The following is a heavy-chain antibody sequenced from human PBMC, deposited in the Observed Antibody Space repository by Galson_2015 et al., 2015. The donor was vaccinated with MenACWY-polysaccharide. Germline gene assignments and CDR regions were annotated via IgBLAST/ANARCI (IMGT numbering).Heavy chain of an antibody. CDR2: IVVGSGNT. D-gene: IGHD5-18*01. V-gene: IGHV1-58*01. CDR3: AAGDTAMVTGYYYGMDV. Sequence: EWIGWIVVGSGNTNYAQKFQERVTITRDMSTSTAYMELSSLRSEDTAVYYCAAGDTAMVTGYYYGMDVWGQGTTVTVSS. J-gene: IGHJ6*02.